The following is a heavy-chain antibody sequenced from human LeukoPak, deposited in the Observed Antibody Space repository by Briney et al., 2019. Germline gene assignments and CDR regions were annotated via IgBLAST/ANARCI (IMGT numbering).Heavy chain of an antibody. D-gene: IGHD6-6*01. CDR3: AREGSPLSHNWFDP. CDR1: GDSFSSYY. CDR2: IFYSGNT. Sequence: PSETLSLTCTVSGDSFSSYYWSWIRQPPGKGLEWIGYIFYSGNTNYNPSLKSRVTLSVDTSKNQFSLKVTSVTAADTAVYYCAREGSPLSHNWFDPWGQGTLVTVSS. V-gene: IGHV4-59*01. J-gene: IGHJ5*02.